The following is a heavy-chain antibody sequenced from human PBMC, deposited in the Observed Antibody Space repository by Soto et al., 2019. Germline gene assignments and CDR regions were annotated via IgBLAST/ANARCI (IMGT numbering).Heavy chain of an antibody. CDR3: AKGGITLVRGSFDY. Sequence: GGSLRLSCAVSGITLSNYAMSWVRQAPGKGLEWVSAISGSGSNTYYIDSVKGRFTISRDKSKTTLFLQMNNLRAEDTAVYYCAKGGITLVRGSFDYWGQGALVTVSS. J-gene: IGHJ4*02. D-gene: IGHD3-10*01. CDR2: ISGSGSNT. V-gene: IGHV3-23*01. CDR1: GITLSNYA.